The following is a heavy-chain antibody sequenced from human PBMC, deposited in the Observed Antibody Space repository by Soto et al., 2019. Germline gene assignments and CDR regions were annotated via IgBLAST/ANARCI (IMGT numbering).Heavy chain of an antibody. J-gene: IGHJ6*02. D-gene: IGHD6-13*01. V-gene: IGHV3-74*03. CDR2: VNNDGTGT. CDR3: ARGGLQHALDV. CDR1: GFTFSNYW. Sequence: GGSLRLSCAASGFTFSNYWMYWVRQAPGKGLVWVSRVNNDGTGTTHADSVKGRFTISRDNAENTLYLQMNSLRAEDTAVYYCARGGLQHALDVWGQGSTVTVSS.